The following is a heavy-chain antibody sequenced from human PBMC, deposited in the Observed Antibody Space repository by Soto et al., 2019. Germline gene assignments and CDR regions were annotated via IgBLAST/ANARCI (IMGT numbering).Heavy chain of an antibody. Sequence: EVQLLESGGGLVQPGGSLRLSCAASGFTFSSYAMSWVRQAPGKGLEWVSAISGSGGSTYYADSVKGRFTISRDNSKNTLYLQMNSLRAEDTAVYYCATQGYSSSWYYYYYYGMDVWGQGTTVTVSS. V-gene: IGHV3-23*01. CDR1: GFTFSSYA. CDR2: ISGSGGST. D-gene: IGHD6-13*01. J-gene: IGHJ6*02. CDR3: ATQGYSSSWYYYYYYGMDV.